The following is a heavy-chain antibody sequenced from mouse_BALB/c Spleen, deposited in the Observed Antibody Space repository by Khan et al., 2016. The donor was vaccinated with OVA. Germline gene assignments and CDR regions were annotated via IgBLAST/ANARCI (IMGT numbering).Heavy chain of an antibody. J-gene: IGHJ3*01. CDR2: IYPGSDNT. V-gene: IGHV1-77*01. CDR1: GYTFTDYN. Sequence: QVQLQQSGAELARPGASVKLSCKTSGYTFTDYNINWMRQRTGQGLEWIGVIYPGSDNTFYTEKFWGMATLPADHSSSTAYMQLSSLTSEDAAGYFCAREWAAWFPYGGQGTLVTVSA. CDR3: AREWAAWFPY.